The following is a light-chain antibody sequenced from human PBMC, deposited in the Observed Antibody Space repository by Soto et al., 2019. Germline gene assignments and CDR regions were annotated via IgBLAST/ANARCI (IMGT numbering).Light chain of an antibody. Sequence: EIMMTQSPATVSVSPGERATLSCRASQSIRTNVAWYQQKPGQALRLLIYDASTRATGLSSRFSGSGSGTEFTLTISSLHSEDVAIYYCQQYNDWPPLPFGGGTRLEI. CDR3: QQYNDWPPLP. J-gene: IGKJ4*01. CDR2: DAS. CDR1: QSIRTN. V-gene: IGKV3-15*01.